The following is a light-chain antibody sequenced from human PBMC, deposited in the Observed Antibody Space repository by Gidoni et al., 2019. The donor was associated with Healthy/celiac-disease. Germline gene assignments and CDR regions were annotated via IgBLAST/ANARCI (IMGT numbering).Light chain of an antibody. V-gene: IGKV1-5*01. CDR3: QQYNSYQWT. Sequence: DIQMTQSPSTLSASVGDRVTITCRASQSISSWLAWYQQKPGKAPKLLIYDASSLESGVPSRFSGSGSGTEFTLTISSLQPDDVATYYCQQYNSYQWTFXQXTKVEIK. CDR1: QSISSW. J-gene: IGKJ1*01. CDR2: DAS.